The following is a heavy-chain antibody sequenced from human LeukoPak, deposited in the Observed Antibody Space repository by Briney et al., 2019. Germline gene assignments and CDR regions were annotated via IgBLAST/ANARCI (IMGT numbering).Heavy chain of an antibody. Sequence: GGSLRLSCAASGFTFSSYGMHWVRQAPGRGLEWVANINQDGSEKYFVDSVRGRFTIFRDNAKNTLYLQMNSLRAEDTAVYYCSRALEVWGKGTTVTVSS. CDR2: INQDGSEK. CDR1: GFTFSSYG. CDR3: SRALEV. V-gene: IGHV3-7*01. J-gene: IGHJ6*04.